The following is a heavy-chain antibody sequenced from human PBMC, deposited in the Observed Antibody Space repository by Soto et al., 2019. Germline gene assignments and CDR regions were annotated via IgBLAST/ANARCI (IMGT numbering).Heavy chain of an antibody. CDR3: VRAASALDY. CDR1: GFTFSDYY. Sequence: QVQLVESGGGLVKPGGSLRLSCSASGFTFSDYYMTWIRQAPGKGLEWVSYISSSSSHTNYADSVEGRFTISRDNAKNSLYLQMNSLRAEDTAVYYCVRAASALDYWGQGTMVTVSP. V-gene: IGHV3-11*06. CDR2: ISSSSSHT. D-gene: IGHD5-18*01. J-gene: IGHJ4*02.